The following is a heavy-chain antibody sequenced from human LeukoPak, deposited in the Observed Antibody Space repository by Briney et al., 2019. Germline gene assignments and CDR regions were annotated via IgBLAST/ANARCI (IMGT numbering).Heavy chain of an antibody. Sequence: GGSLRLSCAASGFTFSSYAMSWVRQAPGKGLEWVSAISGSGGSTYYADSVKGRFTISRDNSKNTLYLQMNSLRAEDTAVYYCAKSNRVTVGFSYGSGSYYAVYYFDYWGQGTLVTVSS. V-gene: IGHV3-23*01. CDR2: ISGSGGST. CDR1: GFTFSSYA. J-gene: IGHJ4*02. CDR3: AKSNRVTVGFSYGSGSYYAVYYFDY. D-gene: IGHD3-10*01.